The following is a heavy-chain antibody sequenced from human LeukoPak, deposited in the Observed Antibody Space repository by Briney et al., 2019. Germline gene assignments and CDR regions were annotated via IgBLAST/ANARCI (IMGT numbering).Heavy chain of an antibody. J-gene: IGHJ4*02. Sequence: GGSLRLSCAASGFTFDDYAMHWVRQAPGKGLEWVSLISGYGGSTYYADSVKGRFTISRDNSKNSLYLQMNSLRTEDTALYYCAKVGGPYIVTDEIDYWGQGTPVTVSA. V-gene: IGHV3-43*02. D-gene: IGHD2-21*01. CDR3: AKVGGPYIVTDEIDY. CDR1: GFTFDDYA. CDR2: ISGYGGST.